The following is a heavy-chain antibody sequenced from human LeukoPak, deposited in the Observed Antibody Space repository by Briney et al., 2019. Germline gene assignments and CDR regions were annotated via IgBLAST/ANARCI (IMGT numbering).Heavy chain of an antibody. J-gene: IGHJ3*02. CDR2: IYPGDSDT. V-gene: IGHV5-51*01. Sequence: GESLRISCKGSGYFFTSYWIGWVRQMPGKGLEWMGIIYPGDSDTRYSPSFQGQVTMSADKSISTAYLRWSSLKASDTAMYYCARSYGSGSYGGAFDIWGQGTMVTVSS. CDR3: ARSYGSGSYGGAFDI. CDR1: GYFFTSYW. D-gene: IGHD3-10*01.